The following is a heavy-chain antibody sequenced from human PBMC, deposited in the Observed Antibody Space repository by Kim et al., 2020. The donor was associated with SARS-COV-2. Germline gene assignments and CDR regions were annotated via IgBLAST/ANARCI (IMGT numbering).Heavy chain of an antibody. CDR3: AREPPLPYCSSTSCPHYGMDV. Sequence: SQTLSLTCAISGDSVSSNSAAWNWIRQSPSRGLEWLGRTYYRSKWYNDYAVSVKSRITINPDTSKNQFSLQLNSVTPEDTAVYYCAREPPLPYCSSTSCPHYGMDVWGQGTTVTVSS. CDR2: TYYRSKWYN. J-gene: IGHJ6*02. V-gene: IGHV6-1*01. CDR1: GDSVSSNSAA. D-gene: IGHD2-2*01.